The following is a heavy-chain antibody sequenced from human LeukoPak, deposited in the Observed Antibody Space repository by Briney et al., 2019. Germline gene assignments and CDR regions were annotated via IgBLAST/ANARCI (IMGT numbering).Heavy chain of an antibody. CDR2: ISTDGSRT. J-gene: IGHJ4*02. V-gene: IGHV3-74*01. Sequence: GESLRLSCAASGFTFSSYWMHWVRQAPGKGLVWVSRISTDGSRTGYADSVKGRFTISRDNAKNTLYLQMSSLRAEDAAVHYCARETNHGALGYWGQGTLVTVPS. CDR3: ARETNHGALGY. D-gene: IGHD4/OR15-4a*01. CDR1: GFTFSSYW.